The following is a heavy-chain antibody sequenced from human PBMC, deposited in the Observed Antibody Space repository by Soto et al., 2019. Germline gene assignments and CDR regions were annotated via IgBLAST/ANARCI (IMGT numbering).Heavy chain of an antibody. V-gene: IGHV3-23*01. J-gene: IGHJ3*02. CDR1: GFTFSSYA. D-gene: IGHD3-10*01. Sequence: SLRLSCAASGFTFSSYAMSWVRQAPGKGLEWVSAISGSGGSTYYADSVKGRFTISRDNSKNTLYLQMNSLRAEDTAVYYCAKGGLVLWFGEATDAFDIWGQGTMVTVSS. CDR3: AKGGLVLWFGEATDAFDI. CDR2: ISGSGGST.